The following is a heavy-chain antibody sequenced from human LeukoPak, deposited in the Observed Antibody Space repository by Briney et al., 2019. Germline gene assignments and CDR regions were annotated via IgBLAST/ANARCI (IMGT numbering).Heavy chain of an antibody. CDR1: RFTFSDYY. V-gene: IGHV3-11*01. J-gene: IGHJ4*02. CDR3: ARRTLITPGGFDY. D-gene: IGHD1-14*01. Sequence: GGSLRLSCAASRFTFSDYYMSWIRQAPGKGLEWVSYISSSGSTIYYADSVKGRFTISRDTARSFVYLQMHSLRVDDTAVYYCARRTLITPGGFDYWGRGTLVSVSS. CDR2: ISSSGSTI.